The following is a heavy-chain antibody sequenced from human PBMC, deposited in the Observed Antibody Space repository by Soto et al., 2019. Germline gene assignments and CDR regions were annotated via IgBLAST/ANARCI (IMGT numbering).Heavy chain of an antibody. CDR1: GYSISSGYY. D-gene: IGHD6-19*01. J-gene: IGHJ4*02. Sequence: PSDTLSLTCAFSGYSISSGYYWAWIRPSPGKGLEWIGEINHSGSTNYNPSLKSRVTISVDTSKNQFSLKLSSVTAADTAVYYCASSNPDDGGCFDYWGQGTLVNVSS. CDR2: INHSGST. V-gene: IGHV4-38-2*01. CDR3: ASSNPDDGGCFDY.